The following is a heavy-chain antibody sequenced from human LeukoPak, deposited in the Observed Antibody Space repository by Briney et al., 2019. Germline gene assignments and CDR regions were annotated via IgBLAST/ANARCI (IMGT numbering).Heavy chain of an antibody. V-gene: IGHV6-1*01. J-gene: IGHJ6*02. CDR2: TYYRSKWYN. Sequence: SQTLSLTCAMSGDSGASNRAAWKWIRQSPSRGLEWLGRTYYRSKWYNDYAVSVKSRITINPDTSKNQFSLQLNSVTPEDTAVYYCARDRSSSWYYYYGMDVRGQGTTVTVSS. D-gene: IGHD6-13*01. CDR1: GDSGASNRAA. CDR3: ARDRSSSWYYYYGMDV.